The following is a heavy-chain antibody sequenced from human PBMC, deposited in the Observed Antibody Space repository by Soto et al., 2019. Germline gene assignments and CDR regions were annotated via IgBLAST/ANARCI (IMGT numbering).Heavy chain of an antibody. J-gene: IGHJ3*02. Sequence: WWSLRLSCSASVFTGSSNYMSWFRQAPGKGLEWVSVIYSGGRTYYADSVKGRFTISRDNSKNTLYLQMNSLRAEDTAVYYCARGYPWPSDDAFDIWGQGTMVTVSS. V-gene: IGHV3-53*01. CDR3: ARGYPWPSDDAFDI. D-gene: IGHD1-26*01. CDR2: IYSGGRT. CDR1: VFTGSSNY.